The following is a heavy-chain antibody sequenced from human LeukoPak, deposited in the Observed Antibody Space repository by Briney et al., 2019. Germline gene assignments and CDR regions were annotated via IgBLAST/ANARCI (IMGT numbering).Heavy chain of an antibody. V-gene: IGHV3-30*02. D-gene: IGHD3-22*01. CDR3: AKAERYDSSGYAVDY. CDR1: GFTFSSYG. Sequence: PGRSLRLSCAASGFTFSSYGMHWVRQAPGKGLEWVAFIRYDGSNKYYADSVKGRFTISRDNSKNTLYLQMNSLRAEDTAVYYCAKAERYDSSGYAVDYWGQGTLVTVSS. CDR2: IRYDGSNK. J-gene: IGHJ4*02.